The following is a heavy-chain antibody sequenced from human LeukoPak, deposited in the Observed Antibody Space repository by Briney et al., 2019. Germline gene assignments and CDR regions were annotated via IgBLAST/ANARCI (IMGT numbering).Heavy chain of an antibody. J-gene: IGHJ4*02. V-gene: IGHV3-21*04. CDR3: ARDWGDD. Sequence: TGGSLRLSCAASGFTFSSYSMNWVRQAPGKGLEWVSSISSSSSYIYYADSVKGRFTISRDNSKNTLYLQMNNLRAEDTAIYYCARDWGDDWGQGNLVTVSS. CDR1: GFTFSSYS. CDR2: ISSSSSYI. D-gene: IGHD3-16*01.